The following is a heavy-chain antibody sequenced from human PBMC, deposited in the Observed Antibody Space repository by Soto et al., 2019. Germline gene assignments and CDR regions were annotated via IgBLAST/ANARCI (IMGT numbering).Heavy chain of an antibody. J-gene: IGHJ6*02. CDR2: ISPTGEQR. D-gene: IGHD3-10*01. V-gene: IGHV3-23*01. CDR1: RFTFRNYG. Sequence: EVYLLESGGGTVQPGGSLRLSCAASRFTFRNYGMSWVRQGPGKGLEWVSGISPTGEQRFYVDSVKGRFFISRDNSQNTLSLEMSNLRADDTAVYYCAKRYGSGSYRDFNSYYCMDIWGQGTSVTVS. CDR3: AKRYGSGSYRDFNSYYCMDI.